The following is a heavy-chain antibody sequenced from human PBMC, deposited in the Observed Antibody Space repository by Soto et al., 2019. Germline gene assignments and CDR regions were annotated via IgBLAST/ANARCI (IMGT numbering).Heavy chain of an antibody. CDR3: ARSDIVSGGDEGANYMDV. Sequence: EVQLVESGGGLVQPGGSLRLSCVASGFTLSSYWMSWVRQSPGKGLEWVGNIKQDGSEGYYVDAVKGRCTMSRDNAKNSLYLQRNNPRAEDTAVYYCARSDIVSGGDEGANYMDVGGKGTTDTVSS. J-gene: IGHJ6*03. CDR1: GFTLSSYW. CDR2: IKQDGSEG. D-gene: IGHD1-26*01. V-gene: IGHV3-7*01.